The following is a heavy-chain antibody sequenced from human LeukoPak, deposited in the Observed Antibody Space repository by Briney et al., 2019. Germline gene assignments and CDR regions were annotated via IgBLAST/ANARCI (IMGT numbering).Heavy chain of an antibody. D-gene: IGHD3-16*01. CDR1: GFTFGDYA. CDR3: TRDYDYALDY. J-gene: IGHJ4*02. CDR2: IRSKAYGGTT. V-gene: IGHV3-49*04. Sequence: GGSLRLSCTASGFTFGDYAMSWVRQAPGKGLVWVGFIRSKAYGGTTEYAASVKGRFTISRDDSKSIAYLQMNSLKTEDTAVYYCTRDYDYALDYWGQGTLVTVSS.